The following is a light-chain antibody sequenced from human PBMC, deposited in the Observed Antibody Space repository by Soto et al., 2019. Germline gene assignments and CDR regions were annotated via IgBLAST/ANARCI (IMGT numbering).Light chain of an antibody. V-gene: IGKV1-39*01. Sequence: IQMTQSPSSLSASVGDRVTITCRASQSIANYLNWYQQKPGKAPKLLIYAASTLESGVPSRFSGSGSGTDFTLTISSLQPEDFATYYCQQSYNNPKTFGQGTRWRL. CDR2: AAS. J-gene: IGKJ5*01. CDR3: QQSYNNPKT. CDR1: QSIANY.